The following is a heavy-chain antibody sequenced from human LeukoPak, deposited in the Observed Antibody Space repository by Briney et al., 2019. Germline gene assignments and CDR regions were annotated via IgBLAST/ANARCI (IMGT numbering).Heavy chain of an antibody. D-gene: IGHD5-18*01. CDR2: ISSSGSTI. V-gene: IGHV3-48*03. CDR3: ARGGDVDTAMLGAFDI. Sequence: GGSLRLSCAASGFTFSIYEMNCVRQAPGKGREWGSYISSSGSTIYYADSVKGRFTISRDNAKNSLYLQMNSLRAEDTAVYYCARGGDVDTAMLGAFDIWGQGTMVTVSS. J-gene: IGHJ3*02. CDR1: GFTFSIYE.